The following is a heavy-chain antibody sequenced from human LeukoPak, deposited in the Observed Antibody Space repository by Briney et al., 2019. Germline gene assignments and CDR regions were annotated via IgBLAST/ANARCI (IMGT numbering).Heavy chain of an antibody. J-gene: IGHJ4*02. CDR1: GFTFDDYA. CDR3: ARMGRPYQPLLWYYFDY. D-gene: IGHD2-2*01. CDR2: ISWDGGST. V-gene: IGHV3-43D*03. Sequence: PGGSLRLSCAASGFTFDDYAMHWVRHAPGKGLEWVSLISWDGGSTYYADSVKGRFTISRDNSKNSLYLQMNSLRAEDTALYYCARMGRPYQPLLWYYFDYWGQGTLVTVSS.